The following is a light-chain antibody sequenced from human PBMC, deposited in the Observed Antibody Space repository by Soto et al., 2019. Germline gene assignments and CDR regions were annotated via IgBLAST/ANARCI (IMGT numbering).Light chain of an antibody. CDR2: GNS. CDR3: QSYDSSLSGYV. V-gene: IGLV1-40*01. J-gene: IGLJ1*01. CDR1: SSNIGAGYD. Sequence: QSVLTQPPSVSWAPGQRVTISCTGSSSNIGAGYDVHWYQQLPGTAPRLLIYGNSNRPSGVPVRFSGSKSGTSASLAITGLQAEDEADYYCQSYDSSLSGYVFGTGTKLTVL.